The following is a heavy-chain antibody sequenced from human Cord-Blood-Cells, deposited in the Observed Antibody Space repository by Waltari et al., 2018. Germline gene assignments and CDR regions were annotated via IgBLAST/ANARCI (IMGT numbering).Heavy chain of an antibody. D-gene: IGHD6-13*01. CDR3: AVSSSWYPYYFDY. V-gene: IGHV1-69*01. CDR2: IIPIFGTA. J-gene: IGHJ4*02. Sequence: QVQLVQSGAEVMKPGSSVKVSCKASGGTFSSYAISLVRQAPGQGLEWMGGIIPIFGTANYAQKFQGRVTITADESTSTADMELSRLRFEDTAVYYCAVSSSWYPYYFDYWGQGTLVTVSS. CDR1: GGTFSSYA.